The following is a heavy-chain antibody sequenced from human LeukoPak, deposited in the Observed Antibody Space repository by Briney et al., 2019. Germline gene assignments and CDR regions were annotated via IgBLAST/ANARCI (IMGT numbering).Heavy chain of an antibody. J-gene: IGHJ5*02. CDR3: ARGGSPSYYDLWSGGTEDPHRNWFDP. D-gene: IGHD3-3*01. CDR1: GGSFSGYY. V-gene: IGHV4-34*01. CDR2: INHSGST. Sequence: PSETLSLTCAVYGGSFSGYYWSWIRQPPGKRLEWIGEINHSGSTNYNPSLRSRVTISVDTSKNQFSLKLSSVTAADTAVYYCARGGSPSYYDLWSGGTEDPHRNWFDPWGQGTLVTVSS.